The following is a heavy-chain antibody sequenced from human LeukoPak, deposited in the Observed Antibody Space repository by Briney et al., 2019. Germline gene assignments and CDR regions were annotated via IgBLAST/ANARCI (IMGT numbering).Heavy chain of an antibody. CDR1: GFTFSRYS. CDR2: ISSSGSTI. CDR3: ARAPVIDYYGSGSYFDY. Sequence: PGGSLRLSCAASGFTFSRYSFNWVRQAPGKGLEWVSYISSSGSTIHYADSVKGRFTISRDNAKNSLYLQMTSLRDEDTAVYYCARAPVIDYYGSGSYFDYWGQGTLVTVSS. D-gene: IGHD3-10*01. J-gene: IGHJ4*02. V-gene: IGHV3-48*02.